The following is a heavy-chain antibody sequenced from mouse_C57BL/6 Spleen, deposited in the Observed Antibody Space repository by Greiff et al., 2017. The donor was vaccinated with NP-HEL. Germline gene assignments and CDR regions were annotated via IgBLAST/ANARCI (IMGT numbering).Heavy chain of an antibody. CDR1: GYTFTSYW. J-gene: IGHJ4*01. CDR3: ARLASKGAMDY. CDR2: IYPSDSET. Sequence: QVQLKQSGAELVRPGSSVKLSCKASGYTFTSYWMDWVKQRPGQGLEWIGNIYPSDSETHYNQKFKDKATLTVDKSSSTAYMQLSSLTSEDSAVYYWARLASKGAMDYWGQGTSVTVSS. V-gene: IGHV1-61*01. D-gene: IGHD6-1*01.